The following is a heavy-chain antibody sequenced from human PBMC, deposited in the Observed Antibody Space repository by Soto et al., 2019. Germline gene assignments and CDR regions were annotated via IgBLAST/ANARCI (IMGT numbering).Heavy chain of an antibody. Sequence: ASVKVSCKVSGYTLTELSMHWVRQAPGKGLEWMGGFDPEDGETIYAQKFQGRVTMTEDTSTDTAYTELSSLRSEDTAVYYCATEILEYSSGWAPCYWGQGTLVTVSS. CDR1: GYTLTELS. J-gene: IGHJ4*02. V-gene: IGHV1-24*01. CDR2: FDPEDGET. CDR3: ATEILEYSSGWAPCY. D-gene: IGHD6-19*01.